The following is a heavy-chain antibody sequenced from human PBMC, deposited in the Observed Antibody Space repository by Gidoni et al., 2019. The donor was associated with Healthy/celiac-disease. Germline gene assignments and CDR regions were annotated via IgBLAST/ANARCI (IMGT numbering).Heavy chain of an antibody. Sequence: QVQLLESGGGVVQPGRSLRLSCAASGFTFSSYGMHWVRQAPGKGLEWVAVISYDGSNKYYADSVKGRFTISRDNSRNTLYLQMNSLRAEDTTVYYCAKDRRSGSSWYVGLFDYWGQGTLVTVSS. V-gene: IGHV3-30*18. D-gene: IGHD6-13*01. CDR3: AKDRRSGSSWYVGLFDY. CDR1: GFTFSSYG. CDR2: ISYDGSNK. J-gene: IGHJ4*02.